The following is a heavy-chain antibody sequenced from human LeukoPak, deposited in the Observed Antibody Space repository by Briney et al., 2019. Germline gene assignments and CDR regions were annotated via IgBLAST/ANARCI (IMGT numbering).Heavy chain of an antibody. D-gene: IGHD5-18*01. J-gene: IGHJ4*02. CDR2: ISYDGSNN. CDR1: GFTFSNYA. V-gene: IGHV3-30-3*01. Sequence: GRSLRLSCAASGFTFSNYAMHWVRQAPGKGLEWVADISYDGSNNYYVDSVKGRFTISRDNSKKTLFLQMNSLRTDDTALYYCARSRYSYDYLDFWGRGTLVTVSS. CDR3: ARSRYSYDYLDF.